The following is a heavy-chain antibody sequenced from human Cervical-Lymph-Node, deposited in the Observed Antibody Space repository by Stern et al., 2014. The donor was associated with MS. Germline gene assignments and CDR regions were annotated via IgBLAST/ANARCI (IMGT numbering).Heavy chain of an antibody. J-gene: IGHJ5*02. Sequence: QLQLQESGPGLVKPSQTLSLTCTVSGGSISSGDYYWSWIRQPPGKGLEWIGYIYYSGSTYYNPSSKSRVNFSVDTSKNQFSLKLSSVTAADTAVYYCASANCSSTSCPNWFDPWGQGTLVTVSS. V-gene: IGHV4-30-4*01. CDR2: IYYSGST. D-gene: IGHD2-2*01. CDR1: GGSISSGDYY. CDR3: ASANCSSTSCPNWFDP.